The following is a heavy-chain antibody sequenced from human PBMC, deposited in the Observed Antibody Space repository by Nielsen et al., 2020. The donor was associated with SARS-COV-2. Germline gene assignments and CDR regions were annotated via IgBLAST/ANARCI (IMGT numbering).Heavy chain of an antibody. CDR1: GFTFSSYG. J-gene: IGHJ4*02. V-gene: IGHV3-23*01. Sequence: GESLKISCAASGFTFSSYGMSWVRQAPGKGLEWVSAISGSGGSTYYEDSVKGRFTISRDNSKNTLYLQMNSLRAEDTAVYYCAKDGRQQQLSRDYWGQGTLVTVSS. CDR2: ISGSGGST. D-gene: IGHD6-13*01. CDR3: AKDGRQQQLSRDY.